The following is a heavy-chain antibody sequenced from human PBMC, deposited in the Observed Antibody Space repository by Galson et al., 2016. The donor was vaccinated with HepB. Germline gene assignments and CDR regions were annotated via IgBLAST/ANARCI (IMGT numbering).Heavy chain of an antibody. CDR1: GFTMSYHE. V-gene: IGHV3-48*03. J-gene: IGHJ3*01. D-gene: IGHD5-18*01. CDR2: ISDGGAT. CDR3: ARDPDTAMIVNAFDG. Sequence: SLRLSCAASGFTMSYHEMNWVRQAPGKGLEWVSYISDGGATVYADSVKGRFTISRDNAKNSLYLQMNSLRAEDTAVYYCARDPDTAMIVNAFDGWGQGTLVTVSS.